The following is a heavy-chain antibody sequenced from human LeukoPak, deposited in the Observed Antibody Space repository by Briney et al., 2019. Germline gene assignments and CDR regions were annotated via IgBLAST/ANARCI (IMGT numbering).Heavy chain of an antibody. CDR3: AKSNGYGLIDY. J-gene: IGHJ4*02. D-gene: IGHD5-12*01. V-gene: IGHV4-38-2*02. Sequence: ASETLSLTCTVSGYSISSGYYWGWIRPPPGKGLEWIGIIYHSGSTYYNPSLKSRVPISVYTSKNHFSLKLSFVTAADTAMYYCAKSNGYGLIDYWGQGTLVTVSS. CDR1: GYSISSGYY. CDR2: IYHSGST.